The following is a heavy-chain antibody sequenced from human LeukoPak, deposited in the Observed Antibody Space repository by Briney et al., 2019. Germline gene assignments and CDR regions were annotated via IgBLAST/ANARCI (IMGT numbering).Heavy chain of an antibody. V-gene: IGHV1-8*01. CDR3: ARSSGSYYNPSDY. Sequence: ASVKVSCXASGYTFANHDINWVRQATGQGLEGMGWMNANSGDTGYAQKFQGRVTMTRTTSINTAYMELSSLRSEDTAVYYCARSSGSYYNPSDYWGQGTLVTVSS. J-gene: IGHJ4*02. CDR1: GYTFANHD. D-gene: IGHD3-10*01. CDR2: MNANSGDT.